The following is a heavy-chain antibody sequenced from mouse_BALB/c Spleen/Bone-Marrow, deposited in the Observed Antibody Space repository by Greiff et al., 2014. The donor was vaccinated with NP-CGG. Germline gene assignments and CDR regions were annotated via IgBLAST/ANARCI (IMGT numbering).Heavy chain of an antibody. J-gene: IGHJ4*01. D-gene: IGHD2-12*01. Sequence: VKLMESGPGLVQPSQSLSITCTVSGFSLTQYTIYWIRQSPGKGLEWLGVVWAGGSTDYNAAFISRLTITKDNSKSQIFFKMTSLEPADTAIYYYTKNNGHYSFDYWGQGTSVTVSS. CDR3: TKNNGHYSFDY. V-gene: IGHV2-2*01. CDR2: VWAGGST. CDR1: GFSLTQYT.